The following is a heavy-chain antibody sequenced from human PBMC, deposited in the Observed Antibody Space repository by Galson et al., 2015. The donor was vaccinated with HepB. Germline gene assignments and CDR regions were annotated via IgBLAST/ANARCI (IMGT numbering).Heavy chain of an antibody. CDR2: IYSGGST. V-gene: IGHV3-66*01. J-gene: IGHJ3*02. CDR1: GFTVSSNY. CDR3: ATSVDTAMVNAFDI. Sequence: SLRLSCAASGFTVSSNYMSWVRQVPGKGLEWVSVIYSGGSTYYADSVKGRFTITRDNSKNTLYLQMNSLRAEDTAVYYCATSVDTAMVNAFDICGQGTMVTVSS. D-gene: IGHD5-18*01.